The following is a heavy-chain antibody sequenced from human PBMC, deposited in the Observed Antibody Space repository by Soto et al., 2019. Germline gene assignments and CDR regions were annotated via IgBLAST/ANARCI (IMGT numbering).Heavy chain of an antibody. CDR2: ISWDGGST. J-gene: IGHJ4*02. Sequence: GGSLRLSCAASGFTFDDYTMHWVRQAPGKGLEWVSLISWDGGSTYYADSVKGRFTISRDNSKNSLYLQMNSLRTEDTALYYCGTTGGRKDLSVDSSGWSDYWGQGTLVTVSS. V-gene: IGHV3-43*01. CDR3: GTTGGRKDLSVDSSGWSDY. CDR1: GFTFDDYT. D-gene: IGHD6-19*01.